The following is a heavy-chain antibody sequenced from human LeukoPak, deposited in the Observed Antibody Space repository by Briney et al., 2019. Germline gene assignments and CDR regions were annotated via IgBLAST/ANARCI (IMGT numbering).Heavy chain of an antibody. Sequence: PGRSLRLSCVASGFSFSSYDMHWVRQAPGKGLEGVAVIWYDGSNKYYADSVKGRFTISRDNSKNTLYLQMNSLRAEDTAVYYCARRVYCSGSTCYTGPDALDIWGQGTMVTVSS. CDR1: GFSFSSYD. V-gene: IGHV3-33*01. D-gene: IGHD2-2*02. CDR3: ARRVYCSGSTCYTGPDALDI. CDR2: IWYDGSNK. J-gene: IGHJ3*02.